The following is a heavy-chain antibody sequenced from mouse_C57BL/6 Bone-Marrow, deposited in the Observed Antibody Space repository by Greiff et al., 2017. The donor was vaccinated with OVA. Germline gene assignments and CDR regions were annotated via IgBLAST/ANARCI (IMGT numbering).Heavy chain of an antibody. CDR1: GYAFTNYL. J-gene: IGHJ4*01. CDR2: INPGSGGT. Sequence: QVQLQQSGAELVRPGTSVKVSCKASGYAFTNYLIEWVKQRPGQGLEWIGVINPGSGGTNYNQKFKGKATLTVDTSSSTAYMQLSSLTSEDSAVYYCARKGDYWGQGTSVTVSS. V-gene: IGHV1-54*01. CDR3: ARKGDY.